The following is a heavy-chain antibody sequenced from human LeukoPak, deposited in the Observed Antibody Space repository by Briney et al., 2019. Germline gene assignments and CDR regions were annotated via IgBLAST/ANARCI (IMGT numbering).Heavy chain of an antibody. CDR1: GFSLSGGHF. CDR3: ARVSRGPHPYYYDSSGYMDY. D-gene: IGHD3-22*01. V-gene: IGHV4-38-2*02. J-gene: IGHJ4*02. Sequence: PSETLSLTCSVSGFSLSGGHFWGWIRQSPGKGLEWIGSVSHSASTYYNPSLKSRVTMSIDTSKNQFSLKLKSVTAADTAVYYCARVSRGPHPYYYDSSGYMDYWGQGTLVTVSS. CDR2: VSHSAST.